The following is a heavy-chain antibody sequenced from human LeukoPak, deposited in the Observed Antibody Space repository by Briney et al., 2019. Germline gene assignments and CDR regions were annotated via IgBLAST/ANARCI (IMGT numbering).Heavy chain of an antibody. J-gene: IGHJ3*02. Sequence: KISCKASGGTFSSYAISWVRQAPGQGLEWMGGIIPIFGTANYAQKFQGRVTITADESTSTAYMELSSLRSEDTAVYYCASILHYCSSTSCHNDAFDIWGQGTMVTVSS. CDR1: GGTFSSYA. V-gene: IGHV1-69*01. D-gene: IGHD2-2*01. CDR3: ASILHYCSSTSCHNDAFDI. CDR2: IIPIFGTA.